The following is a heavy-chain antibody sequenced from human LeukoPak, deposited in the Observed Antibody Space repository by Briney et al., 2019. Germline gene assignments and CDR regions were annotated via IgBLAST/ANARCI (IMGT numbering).Heavy chain of an antibody. Sequence: GGSLRLSCAASGFTFSSYAMSWVRQAPGKGLEWVSAISGSGGSTYYADSVKGRFTISRDNSKNTLYLQMKSLRAEDTAVYYCAKAYDYSTSHAKSAFQRWGQGTTVTVSS. V-gene: IGHV3-23*01. J-gene: IGHJ3*01. CDR2: ISGSGGST. CDR1: GFTFSSYA. CDR3: AKAYDYSTSHAKSAFQR. D-gene: IGHD3-16*01.